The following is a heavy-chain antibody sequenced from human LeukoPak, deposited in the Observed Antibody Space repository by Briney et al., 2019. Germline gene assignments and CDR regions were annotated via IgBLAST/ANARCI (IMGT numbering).Heavy chain of an antibody. J-gene: IGHJ4*02. Sequence: GGSLRLSCAASGFTFSSYEMNWVRQAPGKGLEWVSAISGSGGSTYYADSVKGRFTISRDNSKNTLYLQMNSLRAEDTAVYYCAKDYYDSSGCRTHDYWGQGTLVTVSS. CDR1: GFTFSSYE. CDR3: AKDYYDSSGCRTHDY. CDR2: ISGSGGST. V-gene: IGHV3-23*01. D-gene: IGHD3-22*01.